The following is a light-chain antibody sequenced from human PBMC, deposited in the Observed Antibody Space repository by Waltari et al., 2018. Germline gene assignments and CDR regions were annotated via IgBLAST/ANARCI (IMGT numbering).Light chain of an antibody. CDR2: DVS. CDR3: CSYAGSYTYV. V-gene: IGLV2-11*01. CDR1: SSDVGYYNY. J-gene: IGLJ1*01. Sequence: QSALTQPRSVSVSPGQSVTISCTGTSSDVGYYNYLSWYQQYPGKAPKLIIYDVSKRPSGVPDRFSGSKSGNTASLTISGLQTEDEADYYCCSYAGSYTYVFGTGTKVTVL.